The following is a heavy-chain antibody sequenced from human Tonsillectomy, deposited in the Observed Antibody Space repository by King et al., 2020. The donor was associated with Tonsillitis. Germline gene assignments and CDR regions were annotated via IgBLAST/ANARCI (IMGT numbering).Heavy chain of an antibody. CDR2: IIPIFGAT. CDR3: ARRGIINYGMDV. V-gene: IGHV1-69*12. J-gene: IGHJ6*02. D-gene: IGHD2-15*01. Sequence: QLVQSGAEVKKPGSSLKVSCKASGGTFNNYGISWVRQAPGQGLEWMGGIIPIFGATNYAQKFQGRVTITADESTRIAYMELSSLRSDDTAVYYCARRGIINYGMDVWGQGTTVIVSS. CDR1: GGTFNNYG.